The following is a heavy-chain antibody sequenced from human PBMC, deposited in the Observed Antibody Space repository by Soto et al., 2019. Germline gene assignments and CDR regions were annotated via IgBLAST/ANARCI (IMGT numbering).Heavy chain of an antibody. CDR3: AKEGGVRGGHFDY. V-gene: IGHV3-23*01. CDR1: GFTFSSYA. D-gene: IGHD3-10*01. CDR2: ISGSGGST. J-gene: IGHJ4*02. Sequence: EVQLLESGGGLVQPGGSLRLSCAASGFTFSSYAMSWVRQAPGKGLEWVSAISGSGGSTYYADSVKGRFTISRDNSKNKRDQQLNHPRAQDTAVYYCAKEGGVRGGHFDYWGQGTLVTVSS.